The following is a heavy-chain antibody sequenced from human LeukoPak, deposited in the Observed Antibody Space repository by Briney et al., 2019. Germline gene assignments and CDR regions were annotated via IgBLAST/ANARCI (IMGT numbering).Heavy chain of an antibody. D-gene: IGHD3-10*01. CDR3: ARDTITYGSGSYSGY. CDR2: ISAYNGNT. CDR1: GYTFTSYG. V-gene: IGHV1-18*01. Sequence: ASVKVSCKASGYTFTSYGISWVRQAPGQGLEWMGWISAYNGNTNYAQKLQGRVTMTTDTSTSTAYMELRSLRSDDTAVYYCARDTITYGSGSYSGYWGQGTLVTVSS. J-gene: IGHJ4*02.